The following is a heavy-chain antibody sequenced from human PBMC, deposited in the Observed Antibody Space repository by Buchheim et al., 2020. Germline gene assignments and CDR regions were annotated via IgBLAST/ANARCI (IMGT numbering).Heavy chain of an antibody. V-gene: IGHV3-23*01. CDR3: ARGQYYYDIDY. Sequence: EFQLLESGGDLVQPGRSLRLSCVASGFPFGNTDMSWVRQAPGKGLEWVSTISGHSDTTDYADSVRGRFTISRDNSKNSLYLQMSTLRAEDTAVYYCARGQYYYDIDYWGQGTL. D-gene: IGHD3-22*01. J-gene: IGHJ4*02. CDR1: GFPFGNTD. CDR2: ISGHSDTT.